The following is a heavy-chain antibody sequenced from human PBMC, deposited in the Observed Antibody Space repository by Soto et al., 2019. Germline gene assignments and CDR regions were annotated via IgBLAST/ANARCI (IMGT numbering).Heavy chain of an antibody. D-gene: IGHD3-3*01. J-gene: IGHJ4*02. CDR2: ISHSGTS. CDR1: GYSISSGYY. V-gene: IGHV4-38-2*02. Sequence: PSETLSLTCTVSGYSISSGYYSSWIRQTPGKGLEWIGSISHSGTSFYNPSLRSRVTISMDTSNNHFSLKLNSVTAADTAVYYCARVQTLFGIINVFDYWGQGTLVTVSS. CDR3: ARVQTLFGIINVFDY.